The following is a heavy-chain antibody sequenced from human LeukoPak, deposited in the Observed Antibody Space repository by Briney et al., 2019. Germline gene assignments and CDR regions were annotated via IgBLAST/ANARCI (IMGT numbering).Heavy chain of an antibody. CDR3: ARDLWIQLWSRYYYYGMDV. V-gene: IGHV3-9*01. Sequence: PRGSLRLSCAASGFTFDDYAMHWVRQAPGKGLEWVSGISWNSGSIGYADSVKGRFTISRDNAKNSLYLQMNSLRDEDTAVYYCARDLWIQLWSRYYYYGMDVWGQGTTVTVSS. CDR1: GFTFDDYA. D-gene: IGHD5-18*01. CDR2: ISWNSGSI. J-gene: IGHJ6*02.